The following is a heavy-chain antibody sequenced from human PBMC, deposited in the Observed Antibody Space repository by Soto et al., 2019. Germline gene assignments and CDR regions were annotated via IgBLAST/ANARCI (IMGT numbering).Heavy chain of an antibody. V-gene: IGHV1-46*01. Sequence: QVQLLQSGAEVKSPGASVRVSCKASGYTLTTYHIHWVRQAPGHGLDWMGITNPNDGGTTYAQKLQGRATVTRDTSTSTVYMELNSLTSEDTAVYYCARRALGSIDYWGQGTMVTVSS. CDR3: ARRALGSIDY. CDR2: TNPNDGGT. D-gene: IGHD7-27*01. J-gene: IGHJ4*02. CDR1: GYTLTTYH.